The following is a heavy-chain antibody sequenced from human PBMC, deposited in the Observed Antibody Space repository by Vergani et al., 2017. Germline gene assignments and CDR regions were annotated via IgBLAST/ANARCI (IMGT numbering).Heavy chain of an antibody. Sequence: EVQVVQSGGGLVKPGGSLRLSCETSGFIFSDYNLNWVRQAPGSGLEWVASISGRSSYVNYAVSVKGRFSISSDNAKNSLFLQMNSLRAEDTAVYYCIREETFYDSVSDYLAGYFDHWGQGALVTVSS. J-gene: IGHJ4*02. CDR3: IREETFYDSVSDYLAGYFDH. D-gene: IGHD3-3*01. CDR2: ISGRSSYV. CDR1: GFIFSDYN. V-gene: IGHV3-21*02.